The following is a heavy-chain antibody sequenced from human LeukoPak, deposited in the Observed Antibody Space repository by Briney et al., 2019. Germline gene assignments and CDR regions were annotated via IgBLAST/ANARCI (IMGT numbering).Heavy chain of an antibody. CDR1: GFTFSTYE. V-gene: IGHV3-48*03. D-gene: IGHD4-17*01. CDR2: ISSSGSII. Sequence: GGSLRLSCAASGFTFSTYEMNWVRQTPGKGLEWVSYISSSGSIIFYADSVKGRFTISRDNAKSSLYLQMNSLRVDDTAVYYCARGPHYGDRVDYLDYWGQGTLVTVSS. J-gene: IGHJ4*02. CDR3: ARGPHYGDRVDYLDY.